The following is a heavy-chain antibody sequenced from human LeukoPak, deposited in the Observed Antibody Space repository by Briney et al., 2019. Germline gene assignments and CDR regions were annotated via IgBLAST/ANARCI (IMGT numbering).Heavy chain of an antibody. D-gene: IGHD1-26*01. CDR2: IYPGDSDLYPGDSET. Sequence: GESLKISCKGSGYSFNTYWIGWVRQMPGKGLEWMGIIYPGDSDLYPGDSETRYSPSFQGQVTISADKSISTAYLQWNSLKASDTAMYYCARLSGRYYYYYYMDVWGKGTTVTVSS. V-gene: IGHV5-51*01. J-gene: IGHJ6*03. CDR1: GYSFNTYW. CDR3: ARLSGRYYYYYYMDV.